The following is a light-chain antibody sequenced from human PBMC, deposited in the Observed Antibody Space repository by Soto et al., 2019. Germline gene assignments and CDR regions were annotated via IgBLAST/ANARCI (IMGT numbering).Light chain of an antibody. CDR1: SSDVGGYNY. Sequence: QSALTQPASVSGSPGQSITISCTGTSSDVGGYNYVSWYQQYPGKAPKLLIYDVSNRPPGVSNRFSGSKSGNTASLTISGLQAEDEADYYCSSYASGSAYVLFGGGTKLTVL. V-gene: IGLV2-14*01. CDR3: SSYASGSAYVL. CDR2: DVS. J-gene: IGLJ3*02.